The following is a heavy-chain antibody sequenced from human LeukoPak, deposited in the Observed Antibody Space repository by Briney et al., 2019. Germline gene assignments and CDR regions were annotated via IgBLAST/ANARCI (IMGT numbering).Heavy chain of an antibody. Sequence: ASVKVSCKASGYTFTNHAIHWVRQAPGQRLEWMGWIDAGNGNTKYSQKFQGRVTITRDTSTSTAYMELRSLRSDDTAVYYCARERQRTAGRGFDYWGQGTLATVSS. CDR1: GYTFTNHA. CDR2: IDAGNGNT. V-gene: IGHV1-3*01. J-gene: IGHJ4*02. CDR3: ARERQRTAGRGFDY. D-gene: IGHD6-13*01.